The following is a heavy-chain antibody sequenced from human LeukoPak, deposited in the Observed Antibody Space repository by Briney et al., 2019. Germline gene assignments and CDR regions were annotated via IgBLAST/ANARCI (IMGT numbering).Heavy chain of an antibody. Sequence: SETLSLTCTVSGGSISSSSYYWGWIRQPPGKGLEWIANIYYSGNTYYNPSLQSRVTMYLDTSKNPFSLKLNSVTASAAAVCYCARWEYASGGYFDSWGQGTLVTVSS. CDR3: ARWEYASGGYFDS. J-gene: IGHJ4*02. V-gene: IGHV4-39*01. D-gene: IGHD3-10*01. CDR2: IYYSGNT. CDR1: GGSISSSSYY.